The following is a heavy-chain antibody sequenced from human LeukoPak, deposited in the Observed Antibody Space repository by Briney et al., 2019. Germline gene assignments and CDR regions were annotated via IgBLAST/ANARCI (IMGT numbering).Heavy chain of an antibody. Sequence: SETLSLTCTVSGGSISSGSYYWSWIRQPAGKGLEWIGRIYTSGSTNYNPSLKSRVTISVDTSKNQFSLKLSSVTAADTAVYYCARGAVLGAFDCWGQGTLLTVSS. D-gene: IGHD1-26*01. J-gene: IGHJ4*02. V-gene: IGHV4-61*02. CDR1: GGSISSGSYY. CDR3: ARGAVLGAFDC. CDR2: IYTSGST.